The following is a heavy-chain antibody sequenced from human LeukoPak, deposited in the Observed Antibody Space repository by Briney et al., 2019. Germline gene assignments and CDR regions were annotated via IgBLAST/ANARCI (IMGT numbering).Heavy chain of an antibody. CDR3: ARDQTTVTLDY. D-gene: IGHD4-17*01. V-gene: IGHV1-18*01. CDR2: ISAYNGNT. Sequence: ASVKVSCKASGYTFAAYFIHWVRQAPGQGLEWMGWISAYNGNTNYAQKLQGRVTMTTDTSTSTAYVELRSLRSDDTAVYYCARDQTTVTLDYWGQGTLVTVSS. CDR1: GYTFAAYF. J-gene: IGHJ4*02.